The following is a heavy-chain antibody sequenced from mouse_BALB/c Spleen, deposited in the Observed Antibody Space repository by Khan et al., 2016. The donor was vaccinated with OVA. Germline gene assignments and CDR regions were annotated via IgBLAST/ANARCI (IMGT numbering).Heavy chain of an antibody. CDR1: GFTFSSYG. CDR3: ARMARTIN. CDR2: INSNGGST. V-gene: IGHV5-6-3*01. J-gene: IGHJ2*01. Sequence: EVQGVESGGGLVQPEGSLKLSCAASGFTFSSYGMSWVRQTPDKRLELVATINSNGGSTYYPDSVKGRFTISRDNAKNTLYLQMSSLKSEDTAMYYCARMARTINWGQGTTLTVSS.